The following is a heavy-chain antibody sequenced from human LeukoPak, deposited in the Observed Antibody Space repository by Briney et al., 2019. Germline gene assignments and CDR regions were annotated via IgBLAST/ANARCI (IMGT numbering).Heavy chain of an antibody. D-gene: IGHD6-19*01. CDR3: AKGSSGWYGGLEAFDI. CDR1: GFTFSSYG. CDR2: ISGSGGST. Sequence: PGGSLRLSCAASGFTFSSYGMSWVRQAPGKGLEWVSAISGSGGSTYYADSVKGRFTISRDNSKNTLYLQMNSLRAEDTAVYYCAKGSSGWYGGLEAFDIWGQGTMVTVSS. V-gene: IGHV3-23*01. J-gene: IGHJ3*02.